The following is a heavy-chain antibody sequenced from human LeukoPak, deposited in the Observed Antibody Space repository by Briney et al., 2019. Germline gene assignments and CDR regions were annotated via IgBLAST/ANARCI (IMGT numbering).Heavy chain of an antibody. J-gene: IGHJ4*02. D-gene: IGHD3-9*01. CDR1: GDSVSSNSAA. V-gene: IGHV6-1*01. CDR3: ARGALGRLRYFDWLLPYFDY. CDR2: TYYRSKWYN. Sequence: SQTLSLTCAISGDSVSSNSAAWNWIRQSPSRGLEWLGRTYYRSKWYNDYAVSVKSRITINPDTSKNQFSLQLNSVTPEDTAVYYCARGALGRLRYFDWLLPYFDYWGQGTLVTVSS.